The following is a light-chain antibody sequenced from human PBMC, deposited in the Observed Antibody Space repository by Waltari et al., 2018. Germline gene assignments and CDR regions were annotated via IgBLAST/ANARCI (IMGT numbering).Light chain of an antibody. Sequence: EIVLTQSPGPLPLSPGDRATLSCRASQSVGRYLAWYQQKPGQAPRLLIYDASTRATGIPDRFSGSGSGTDFSLTISRLESEDFAVYYCQKYVNLPATFGQGTKVEIK. V-gene: IGKV3-20*01. CDR1: QSVGRY. CDR2: DAS. CDR3: QKYVNLPAT. J-gene: IGKJ1*01.